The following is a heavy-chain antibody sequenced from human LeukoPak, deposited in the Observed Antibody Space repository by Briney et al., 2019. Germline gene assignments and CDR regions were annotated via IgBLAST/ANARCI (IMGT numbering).Heavy chain of an antibody. CDR3: ARDPLAAAGTYGMDV. D-gene: IGHD6-13*01. CDR2: IIPILGIA. Sequence: ASVKVSCKASGGTFSSYAISWVRQAPGQGLEWMGRIIPILGIANYAQKFQGRVTITADKSTSTAYMELSSLRSEDTAVYYCARDPLAAAGTYGMDVWGQGTTVTVSS. CDR1: GGTFSSYA. J-gene: IGHJ6*02. V-gene: IGHV1-69*04.